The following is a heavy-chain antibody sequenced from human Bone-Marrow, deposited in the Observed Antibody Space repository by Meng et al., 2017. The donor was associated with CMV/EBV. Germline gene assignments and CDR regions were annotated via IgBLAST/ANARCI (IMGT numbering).Heavy chain of an antibody. V-gene: IGHV1-18*01. J-gene: IGHJ5*02. D-gene: IGHD2-2*01. CDR1: GYTFTSYG. CDR3: ARTYCSSTSCYLLRKFDP. Sequence: ASVKVSCEASGYTFTSYGISWVRQAPGQGLEWMGWISAYNGNTNYAQKLQGRVTMTTDTSTSTAYMELRSLRSDDTAVYYCARTYCSSTSCYLLRKFDPWGERTLVTVSS. CDR2: ISAYNGNT.